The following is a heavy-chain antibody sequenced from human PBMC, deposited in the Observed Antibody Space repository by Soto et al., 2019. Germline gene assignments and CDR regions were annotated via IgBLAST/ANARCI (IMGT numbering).Heavy chain of an antibody. CDR3: ARDRSGGTIFGVVKFDP. D-gene: IGHD3-3*01. Sequence: PGGSLRLSCAASGFTFSSYSMNWVRQAPGKGLEWVSYISSSSSTIYYADSVKGRFTISRDNAKNPLYLQMNSLRAEDTAVYYCARDRSGGTIFGVVKFDPWGQGTLVTVSS. V-gene: IGHV3-48*01. CDR1: GFTFSSYS. CDR2: ISSSSSTI. J-gene: IGHJ5*02.